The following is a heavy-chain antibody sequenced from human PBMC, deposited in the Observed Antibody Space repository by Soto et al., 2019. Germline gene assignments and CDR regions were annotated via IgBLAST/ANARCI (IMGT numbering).Heavy chain of an antibody. J-gene: IGHJ6*02. CDR2: INHSGST. CDR1: GGWFRGYY. V-gene: IGHV4-34*01. CDR3: ASSVLRFLEWFGMDV. Sequence: SETRSLTWAVYGGWFRGYYWSGIRQPPGKGLEWIGEINHSGSTNYNPSLKSRVTISVDTSKNQFSLKLSSVTAADTAVYYCASSVLRFLEWFGMDVWGQGTTVT. D-gene: IGHD3-3*01.